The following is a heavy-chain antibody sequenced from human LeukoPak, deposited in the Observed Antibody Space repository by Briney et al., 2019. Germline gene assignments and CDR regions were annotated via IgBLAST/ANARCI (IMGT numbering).Heavy chain of an antibody. J-gene: IGHJ4*02. V-gene: IGHV4-59*12. CDR2: IYYSGST. CDR1: GGSISGYY. Sequence: SETLSLTCTVSGGSISGYYWSWIRQPPGKELEWIGYIYYSGSTNYNPSLKSRVTMSIDTSKNQFSLKLSSVTAADTAVYFCARDQRGGGNWGQGTLVTVSS. D-gene: IGHD2-15*01. CDR3: ARDQRGGGN.